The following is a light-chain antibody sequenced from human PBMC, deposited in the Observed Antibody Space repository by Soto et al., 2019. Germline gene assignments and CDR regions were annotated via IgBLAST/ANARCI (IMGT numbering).Light chain of an antibody. CDR2: GAS. Sequence: EIVLTQSPGTLSLSPGERATLSCRASQSINSNYLAWYQQNPGQAPRLLIYGASSRATGIPDRFSGSGSGTDFTLTISRLEPEDFAVYYCQQYGSSPRTFGQGTKVEIE. CDR1: QSINSNY. V-gene: IGKV3-20*01. CDR3: QQYGSSPRT. J-gene: IGKJ1*01.